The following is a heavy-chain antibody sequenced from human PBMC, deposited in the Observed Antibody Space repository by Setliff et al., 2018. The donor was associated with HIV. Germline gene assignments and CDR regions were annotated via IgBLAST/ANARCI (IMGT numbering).Heavy chain of an antibody. CDR2: ITQSGST. CDR1: GGSFSDYY. Sequence: SETLSLTCAVYGGSFSDYYWSWIRQPAGKGLEWIGEITQSGSTVYTPSLKGRVTISIDTVKKQCSLRLTSVTAADTAVYYCARGRRRASIAVGLDYWGQGTLVTVSS. D-gene: IGHD2-15*01. J-gene: IGHJ4*02. CDR3: ARGRRRASIAVGLDY. V-gene: IGHV4-34*01.